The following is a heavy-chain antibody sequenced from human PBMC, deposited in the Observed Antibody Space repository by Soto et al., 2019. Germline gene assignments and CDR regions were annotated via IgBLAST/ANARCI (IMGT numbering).Heavy chain of an antibody. CDR3: ARDQCSSTSCYADYYYYMDV. CDR2: IWYDGSNK. V-gene: IGHV3-33*01. CDR1: GFTFSSYG. D-gene: IGHD2-2*01. Sequence: GGSLRLSCAASGFTFSSYGMHWVRQAPGKGLEWVAVIWYDGSNKYYADSVKGRFTISRDNSKNTLYLQMNSLRAEDTAVYYCARDQCSSTSCYADYYYYMDVWGKGTTVTVSS. J-gene: IGHJ6*03.